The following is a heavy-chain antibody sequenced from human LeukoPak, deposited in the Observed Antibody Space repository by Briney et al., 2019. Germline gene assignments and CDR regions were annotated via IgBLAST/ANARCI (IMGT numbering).Heavy chain of an antibody. V-gene: IGHV4-59*12. CDR2: IYYSGST. CDR1: GGSISNYY. CDR3: TRGGYDSSGYYYYYYGMDV. J-gene: IGHJ6*02. D-gene: IGHD3-22*01. Sequence: PSETLSLTCTVSGGSISNYYWSWIRQPPGKGLEWIGYIYYSGSTNYNPSLKSRVTISVDTSKNQFSLKLSSVTAADTAVYYCTRGGYDSSGYYYYYYGMDVWGQGTTVTVSS.